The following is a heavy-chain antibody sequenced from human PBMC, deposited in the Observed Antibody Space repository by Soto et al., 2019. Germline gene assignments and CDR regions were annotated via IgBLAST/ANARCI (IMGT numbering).Heavy chain of an antibody. V-gene: IGHV4-39*07. J-gene: IGHJ4*02. CDR3: ARDSGSYFDY. CDR1: GGSISSSSYY. CDR2: IYYSGST. D-gene: IGHD1-26*01. Sequence: PSETLSLTCTVSGGSISSSSYYWGWIRQPPGKGLEWIGSIYYSGSTYYNPSLKSRVTISVDTSKNQFSLKLSSVTAADTAVYYCARDSGSYFDYWGRGTLVTVSS.